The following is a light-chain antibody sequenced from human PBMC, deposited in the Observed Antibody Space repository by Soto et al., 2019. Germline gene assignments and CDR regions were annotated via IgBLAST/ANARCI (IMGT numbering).Light chain of an antibody. CDR3: QRRSKFLWT. V-gene: IGKV3-11*01. CDR1: QSVSNY. J-gene: IGKJ1*01. CDR2: DTS. Sequence: EIVLTQSPATLSLSPRERATLSCRASQSVSNYLAWYQQKPGQAPRLLMYDTSNRAPGIPARFSGSGSGTDFTLTISSLEPEGFADYFCQRRSKFLWTFGQGTKVEI.